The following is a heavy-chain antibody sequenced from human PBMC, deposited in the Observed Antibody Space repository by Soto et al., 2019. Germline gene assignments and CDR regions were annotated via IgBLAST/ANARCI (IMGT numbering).Heavy chain of an antibody. D-gene: IGHD2-15*01. J-gene: IGHJ4*02. Sequence: EVQLVESGGGLVQPGGSLRLSCAASGFTFGNFWMSWVRQAPGKGLEGVANIKQDGREKYYVDSVKGRFTISRDNAKKSLYLQMNSLRVEDTAVYYCARGVRCSGGSCHGWEHFDYWGQGTLVTVSS. CDR3: ARGVRCSGGSCHGWEHFDY. CDR1: GFTFGNFW. CDR2: IKQDGREK. V-gene: IGHV3-7*01.